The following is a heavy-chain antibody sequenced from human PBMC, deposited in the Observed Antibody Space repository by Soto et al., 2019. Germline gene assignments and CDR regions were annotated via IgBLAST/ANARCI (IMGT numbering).Heavy chain of an antibody. V-gene: IGHV1-8*01. CDR2: MNPNSGNT. CDR1: GYTFTSYD. J-gene: IGHJ5*02. CDR3: ARERTRGFDP. Sequence: QVHLVQSGAEVRKPGASVKVSCKASGYTFTSYDINWVRQATGQGLGWMGWMNPNSGNTAYAQKFQGRVTMTRNTSISTAPLELSGLSSEDTAVYYCARERTRGFDPWGQGTVVTVSS.